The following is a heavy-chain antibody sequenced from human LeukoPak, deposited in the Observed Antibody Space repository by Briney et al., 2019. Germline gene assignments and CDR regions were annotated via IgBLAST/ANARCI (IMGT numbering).Heavy chain of an antibody. CDR3: TVETGGDYPHLDY. D-gene: IGHD4-17*01. J-gene: IGHJ4*02. Sequence: PGGSLRLSCAASGFTFSSYNMNWVRQAPGKGLEWVSSISSSSSYIYYADSVKGRFTISRDNAKNSLYLQMNSLRAEDTAVYSCTVETGGDYPHLDYWGQGTLVTVSS. V-gene: IGHV3-21*01. CDR2: ISSSSSYI. CDR1: GFTFSSYN.